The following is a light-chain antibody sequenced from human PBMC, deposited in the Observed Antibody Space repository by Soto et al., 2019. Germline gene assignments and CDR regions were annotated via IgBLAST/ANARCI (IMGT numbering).Light chain of an antibody. J-gene: IGLJ2*01. CDR3: ETWDSTTFVV. V-gene: IGLV4-60*03. CDR1: SGYSTYI. Sequence: QAVVTQSSSASASLGSSVKLTCTLSSGYSTYIIAWHQQQPGKAPRYLMKVERSGSYNKGSGVPDRFSGSSSGADRYLTISNLQSEDEADYYCETWDSTTFVVFGGGTQLTVL. CDR2: VERSGSY.